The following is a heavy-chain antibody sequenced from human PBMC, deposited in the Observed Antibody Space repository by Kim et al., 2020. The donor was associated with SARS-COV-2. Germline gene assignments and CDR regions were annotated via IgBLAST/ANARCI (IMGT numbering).Heavy chain of an antibody. CDR3: ARGWGSGYSYVALDWYFDL. D-gene: IGHD5-18*01. J-gene: IGHJ2*01. Sequence: GGSLRLSCAASGFTFSSYSMDWVRQAPGKGLEWVSSISSSSSYIYYADSVKGRFTISRDNAKNSLYLQMNSLRAEDTAVYYCARGWGSGYSYVALDWYFDLWGRGTLVTVSS. V-gene: IGHV3-21*01. CDR1: GFTFSSYS. CDR2: ISSSSSYI.